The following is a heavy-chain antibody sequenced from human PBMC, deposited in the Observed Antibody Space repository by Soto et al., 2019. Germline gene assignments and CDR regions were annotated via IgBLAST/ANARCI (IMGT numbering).Heavy chain of an antibody. J-gene: IGHJ4*02. Sequence: SLRLSCAASGFTFSRYGMHWVRQAPGRGLEWVAVIWYDGSNIYYADSVKGRFTISRDNSKDTLDLQMNSLRAEDTAVYYCARDREQWLVGYYFDYWGLGTPVTVSS. CDR3: ARDREQWLVGYYFDY. D-gene: IGHD6-19*01. CDR2: IWYDGSNI. CDR1: GFTFSRYG. V-gene: IGHV3-33*01.